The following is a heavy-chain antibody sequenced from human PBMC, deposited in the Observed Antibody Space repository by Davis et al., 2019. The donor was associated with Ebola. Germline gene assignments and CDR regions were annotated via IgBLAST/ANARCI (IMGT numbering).Heavy chain of an antibody. Sequence: GESLKISCAASGFTFDDYTMHWVRQAPGKGLEWVSLISWDGGSTYYADSVKGRFTISRDNSKNSLYLQMNSLRTEDTALYYCAKDLDIVATGVERRGTNYGMDVWGQGTTVTVSS. J-gene: IGHJ6*02. CDR1: GFTFDDYT. V-gene: IGHV3-43*01. D-gene: IGHD5-12*01. CDR2: ISWDGGST. CDR3: AKDLDIVATGVERRGTNYGMDV.